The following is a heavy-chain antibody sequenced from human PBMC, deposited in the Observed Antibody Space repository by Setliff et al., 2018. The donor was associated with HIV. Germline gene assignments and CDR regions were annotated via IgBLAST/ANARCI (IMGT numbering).Heavy chain of an antibody. V-gene: IGHV4-61*08. D-gene: IGHD6-13*01. J-gene: IGHJ6*03. CDR1: GGSISSGGYY. CDR3: ARDLVAAGFRQEYYYYMDV. CDR2: IYDSGIT. Sequence: SETLSLTCSVSGGSISSGGYYWSWIRQPPGKGLEWIGYIYDSGITNYNPSLRSRVTISIDTPKNQFSLKLRSVTAADTAVYYCARDLVAAGFRQEYYYYMDVWGKGTTVTVSS.